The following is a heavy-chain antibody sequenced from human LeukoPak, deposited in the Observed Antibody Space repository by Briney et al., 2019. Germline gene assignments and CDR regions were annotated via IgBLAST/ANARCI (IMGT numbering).Heavy chain of an antibody. J-gene: IGHJ6*02. D-gene: IGHD1-14*01. V-gene: IGHV3-21*04. CDR1: GFTFSSYT. Sequence: GGSLKLSCAASGFTFSSYTMNWVRQAPGKGLEWVSSISSSSSYIYYADSLKGRFTISRDNSKNTLYLQMNSLRAEDTAIYYCAKYVTAKGPPYGLDVWGQGTTVTVSS. CDR3: AKYVTAKGPPYGLDV. CDR2: ISSSSSYI.